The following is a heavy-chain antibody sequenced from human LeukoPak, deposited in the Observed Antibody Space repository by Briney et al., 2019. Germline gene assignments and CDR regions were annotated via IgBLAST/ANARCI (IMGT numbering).Heavy chain of an antibody. CDR1: GFTFNSYS. CDR2: ISSSSSYI. Sequence: GGSLRLSCAASGFTFNSYSMNWVRQAPGKGLEWVSSISSSSSYIYYADSVKGRFTISRDNAKNSLYLQMNSLRAEDTAVYYCARDRTAYDVLDPWGQGTLVTVSS. V-gene: IGHV3-21*01. CDR3: ARDRTAYDVLDP. D-gene: IGHD5-12*01. J-gene: IGHJ5*02.